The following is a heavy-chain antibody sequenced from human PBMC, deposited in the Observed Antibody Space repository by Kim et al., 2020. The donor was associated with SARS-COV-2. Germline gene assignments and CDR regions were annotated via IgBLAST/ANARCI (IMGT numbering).Heavy chain of an antibody. Sequence: GGSLRLSCAASGFTFSSYWMHWVRQAPGKGLVWVSRINSDGSSTSYADSVKGRFTISRDNAKNTLYLQMNSLRAEDTAVYYCAIMAAPGYYYYYGMDVWGQGTTVTVSS. J-gene: IGHJ6*02. D-gene: IGHD6-13*01. CDR2: INSDGSST. CDR3: AIMAAPGYYYYYGMDV. CDR1: GFTFSSYW. V-gene: IGHV3-74*01.